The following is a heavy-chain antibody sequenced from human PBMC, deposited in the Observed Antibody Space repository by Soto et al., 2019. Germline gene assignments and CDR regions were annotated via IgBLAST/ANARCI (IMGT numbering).Heavy chain of an antibody. V-gene: IGHV3-21*01. CDR1: GFTFSSYS. J-gene: IGHJ6*03. CDR2: ISSSSSYI. Sequence: EVQLVESGGGLVKPGGSLRLSCAASGFTFSSYSMNWVRQAPGKGLEWVSSISSSSSYIYYADSVKGRFTISRDNAKNSLYLQMNSLRAEDTAVYYCARARGTSGLLYYYYYYMDVWGKGTTVTVSS. D-gene: IGHD2-2*01. CDR3: ARARGTSGLLYYYYYYMDV.